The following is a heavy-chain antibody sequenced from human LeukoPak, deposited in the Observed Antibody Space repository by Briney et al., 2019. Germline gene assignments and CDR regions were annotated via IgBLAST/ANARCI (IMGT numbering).Heavy chain of an antibody. CDR1: GDSTTSAFH. J-gene: IGHJ5*02. CDR3: ARDHLACSGDTCFSAHGFDP. V-gene: IGHV4-38-2*02. Sequence: PSETLSLTCAVYGDSTTSAFHWGWVRQPPGKGLEWIGSISHSGTTYYAPSFKSRLTISLDPSKNQLSLKLSSVTAADTAVFFCARDHLACSGDTCFSAHGFDPWGHGTLVIVSS. CDR2: ISHSGTT. D-gene: IGHD2-15*01.